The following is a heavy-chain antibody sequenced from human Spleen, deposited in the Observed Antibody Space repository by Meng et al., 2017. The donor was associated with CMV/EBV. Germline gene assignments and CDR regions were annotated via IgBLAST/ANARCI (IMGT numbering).Heavy chain of an antibody. CDR2: INPNSGDI. J-gene: IGHJ6*02. V-gene: IGHV1-2*02. CDR1: GYTFTGYY. D-gene: IGHD3-10*01. CDR3: LTTAWYYYGMDV. Sequence: ASVKVSCKASGYTFTGYYMHWVRQAPGQGLEWMGWINPNSGDIHYAQKFQGRVTMTRDTSISTAYMELSRLRSDDTAVYFCLTTAWYYYGMDVWGQGTTVTVSS.